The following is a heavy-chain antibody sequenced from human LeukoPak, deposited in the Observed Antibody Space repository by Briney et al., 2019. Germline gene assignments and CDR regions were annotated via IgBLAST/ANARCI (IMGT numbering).Heavy chain of an antibody. D-gene: IGHD1-1*01. J-gene: IGHJ3*02. CDR1: GFTFSSYD. Sequence: GGSLRLSCAASGFTFSSYDMHWVRQATGKGLEWVSAIGTAGDTYYPGSVKGRFTISRENAKNSLYLQMNSLRAGDTAVYYCAREGTGTTRDAFDTWGQGTMVTVSS. CDR3: AREGTGTTRDAFDT. CDR2: IGTAGDT. V-gene: IGHV3-13*01.